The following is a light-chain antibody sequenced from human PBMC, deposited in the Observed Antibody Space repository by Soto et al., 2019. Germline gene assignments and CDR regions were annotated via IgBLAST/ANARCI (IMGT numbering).Light chain of an antibody. CDR2: DAS. CDR3: QQYNSYSMYT. Sequence: DIQMTQSPSTLSASVGDRVTITCRASQSISSWLAWYQQKPGKAPKLLIYDASSLESGVPSRFSGCGSGTEFTLTISSLQPDDFATYYCQQYNSYSMYTFGQGTKLEIK. CDR1: QSISSW. V-gene: IGKV1-5*01. J-gene: IGKJ2*01.